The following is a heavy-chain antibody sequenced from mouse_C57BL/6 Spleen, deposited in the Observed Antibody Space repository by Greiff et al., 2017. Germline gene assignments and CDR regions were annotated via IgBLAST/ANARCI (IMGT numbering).Heavy chain of an antibody. Sequence: QVQLQQPGAELVKPGASVKLSCKASGYTFTSYWMHWVKQRPGQGLEWIGMIHPNSGSTNYNEKFKSKATLTADKSSSTAYMQLSSLTSEDSAVYYCARPYSMSYDFSWFAYWGQGTLVTVSA. V-gene: IGHV1-64*01. D-gene: IGHD2-4*01. CDR2: IHPNSGST. J-gene: IGHJ3*01. CDR1: GYTFTSYW. CDR3: ARPYSMSYDFSWFAY.